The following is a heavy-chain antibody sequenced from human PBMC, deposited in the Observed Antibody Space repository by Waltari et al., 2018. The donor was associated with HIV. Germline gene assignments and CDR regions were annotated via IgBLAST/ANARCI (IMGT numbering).Heavy chain of an antibody. J-gene: IGHJ4*02. Sequence: QVQLVGSGGGLIKPGGSLRLSCAASGFPLIDYSLSWVRQAPGKGLEWVSYISGSGSNIYYADSVKGRFTISRDNAKNSLFLQMNSLRAEDTAVYYCARGTWDSSGNFDYWGQGTLVTVSS. V-gene: IGHV3-11*01. D-gene: IGHD6-19*01. CDR1: GFPLIDYS. CDR2: ISGSGSNI. CDR3: ARGTWDSSGNFDY.